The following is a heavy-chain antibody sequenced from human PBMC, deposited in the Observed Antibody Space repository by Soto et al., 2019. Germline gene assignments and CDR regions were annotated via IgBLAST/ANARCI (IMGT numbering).Heavy chain of an antibody. V-gene: IGHV4-59*01. CDR2: VYFSGST. D-gene: IGHD4-4*01. CDR1: GGAIPGYY. J-gene: IGHJ6*02. CDR3: AGGTDYRWVL. Sequence: SETLSLTCNVSGGAIPGYYWNWIRQPPGKGLEWIGYVYFSGSTKYNPSLKSRVTILVDMSKNQFSLRLTSVTSADTAVYYCAGGTDYRWVLWGQGTTVTVSS.